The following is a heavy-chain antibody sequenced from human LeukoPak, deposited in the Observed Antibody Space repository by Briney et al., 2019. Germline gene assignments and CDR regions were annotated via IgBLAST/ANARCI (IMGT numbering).Heavy chain of an antibody. Sequence: SQTLSLTCTVSGGSISSGDYYWTWIRQHPGKGLEWIGYIDYSGTTYNPSLKSRGTISIDTSKKQFSLKLSSVTAADTAVYYCARDVGGSYAGDAFDIWGQGTMVIVSS. CDR1: GGSISSGDYY. J-gene: IGHJ3*02. CDR3: ARDVGGSYAGDAFDI. V-gene: IGHV4-31*03. CDR2: IDYSGTT. D-gene: IGHD1-26*01.